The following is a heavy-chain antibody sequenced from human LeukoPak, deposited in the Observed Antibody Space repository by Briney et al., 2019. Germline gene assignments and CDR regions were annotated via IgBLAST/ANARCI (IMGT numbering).Heavy chain of an antibody. V-gene: IGHV3-21*01. D-gene: IGHD3-9*01. Sequence: GGSLRLSCAASGFTFSSYSMNWVRQAPGKGLEWVSSISSSRSYIYYADSVKGRFTISRDNAKNSLYLQMNSLRAEDTAVYYCAREGCYDILTGYLDCWGQGSLVTVSS. CDR2: ISSSRSYI. CDR1: GFTFSSYS. CDR3: AREGCYDILTGYLDC. J-gene: IGHJ4*02.